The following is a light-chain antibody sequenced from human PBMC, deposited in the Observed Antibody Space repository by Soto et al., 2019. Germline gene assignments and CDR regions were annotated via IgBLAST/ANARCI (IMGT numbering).Light chain of an antibody. V-gene: IGKV3-20*01. CDR1: QNIDNNY. CDR2: DAS. J-gene: IGKJ1*01. Sequence: PGERATLSCRASQNIDNNYLVWYQQRPGLAPRLLIYDASVRATGIPDRFSGSGSGTDFTLSISRLEPEDFAVYYCQQCAYSPRTFGQGTKVEVK. CDR3: QQCAYSPRT.